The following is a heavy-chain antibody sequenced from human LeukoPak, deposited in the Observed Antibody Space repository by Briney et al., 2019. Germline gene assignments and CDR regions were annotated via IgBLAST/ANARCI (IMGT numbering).Heavy chain of an antibody. V-gene: IGHV3-48*03. Sequence: TGGSLRLSCAASGFTFSSYEMNWVRQAPGKGLGWVSYISSSGSTIYYADSVKGRFTISRDNAKNSLYLQMNSLRAEDTAVYYCAREAEVAGTFDYWGQGTLVTVSS. CDR1: GFTFSSYE. J-gene: IGHJ4*02. CDR2: ISSSGSTI. D-gene: IGHD6-19*01. CDR3: AREAEVAGTFDY.